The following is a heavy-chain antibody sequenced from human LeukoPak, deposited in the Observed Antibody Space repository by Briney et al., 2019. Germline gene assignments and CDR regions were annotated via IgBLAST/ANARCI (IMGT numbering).Heavy chain of an antibody. D-gene: IGHD5-18*01. J-gene: IGHJ6*02. V-gene: IGHV1-8*01. Sequence: ASVKVSCKASGYTFTSYDINWVRQAPGQGLEWMGWMHPNSGNTGYAQKFQGRVTMTRSTSISTAYMELSSLRSEDTAMYYCARGPGYSYGFYYHYYGMDVWGQGTTVTVSS. CDR2: MHPNSGNT. CDR1: GYTFTSYD. CDR3: ARGPGYSYGFYYHYYGMDV.